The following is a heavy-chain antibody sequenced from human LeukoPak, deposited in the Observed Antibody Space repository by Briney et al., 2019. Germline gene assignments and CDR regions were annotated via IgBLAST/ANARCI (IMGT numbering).Heavy chain of an antibody. J-gene: IGHJ4*02. CDR1: GGSISSYY. D-gene: IGHD6-19*01. V-gene: IGHV4-59*12. CDR3: AREEDSSGDLALDYFDY. Sequence: SETLSLTCTVSGGSISSYYWSWIRQPPGKGLEWIGYIYYSGSTNYNPSLKSRVTISVDTSKNQFSLKLRSVTAADTAVYYCAREEDSSGDLALDYFDYWGQGTLVTVSS. CDR2: IYYSGST.